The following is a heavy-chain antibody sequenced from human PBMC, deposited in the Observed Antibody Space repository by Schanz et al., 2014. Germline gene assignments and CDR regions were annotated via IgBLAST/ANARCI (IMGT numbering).Heavy chain of an antibody. Sequence: QVQLVESGGGVVQPGRSLRLSCAASGFTFSKYGVHWVRQAPGKGLEWVAVISYDGNNEDYADSVKGRFTISRDNSNNAVYLQMNGLRAEDTAVYFCARDLSSLIQGDVWGKGTTVTVSS. V-gene: IGHV3-33*05. CDR2: ISYDGNNE. CDR1: GFTFSKYG. D-gene: IGHD2-2*01. CDR3: ARDLSSLIQGDV. J-gene: IGHJ6*04.